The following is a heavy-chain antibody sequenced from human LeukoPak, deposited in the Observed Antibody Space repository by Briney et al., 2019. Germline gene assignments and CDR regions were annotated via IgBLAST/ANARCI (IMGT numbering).Heavy chain of an antibody. Sequence: ATVKVSCKASGGTFSSYAISWVRQAPGQGLECMGGIIPIFGTANYAQKFQGRVTITADKSTSTAYMELSSLRSEDTAVYYCARSSIIAAAGPYYFDYWGQGTLVTVSS. J-gene: IGHJ4*02. CDR2: IIPIFGTA. CDR1: GGTFSSYA. D-gene: IGHD6-13*01. CDR3: ARSSIIAAAGPYYFDY. V-gene: IGHV1-69*06.